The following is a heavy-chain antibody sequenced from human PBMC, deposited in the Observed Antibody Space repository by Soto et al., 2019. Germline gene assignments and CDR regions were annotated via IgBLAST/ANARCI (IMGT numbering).Heavy chain of an antibody. V-gene: IGHV3-33*01. D-gene: IGHD6-19*01. Sequence: GGSLRLSCAASGFTFSSYGMHWVRQAPGKGLEWVAVIWCDGSNKYYADSVKGRFTISRDNSKNTLYLQMNSLRAEDTVFFYCARGQTPIAVAPTTIDYWGQGTLVTVSS. CDR3: ARGQTPIAVAPTTIDY. CDR1: GFTFSSYG. CDR2: IWCDGSNK. J-gene: IGHJ4*02.